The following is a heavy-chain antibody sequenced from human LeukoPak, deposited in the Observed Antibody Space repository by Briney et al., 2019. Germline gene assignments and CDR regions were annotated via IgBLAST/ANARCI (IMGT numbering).Heavy chain of an antibody. Sequence: GGSLRLSCAASGFTFRSYWMSWVRQAPGKGLEWVAVVSYDGSNKYYADSVKGRFTISRDNSKNTLYLQMNSLRAEDTAVYYCARGWSYYFDYWGQGTLVTVSS. V-gene: IGHV3-30*03. CDR2: VSYDGSNK. D-gene: IGHD6-19*01. CDR1: GFTFRSYW. J-gene: IGHJ4*02. CDR3: ARGWSYYFDY.